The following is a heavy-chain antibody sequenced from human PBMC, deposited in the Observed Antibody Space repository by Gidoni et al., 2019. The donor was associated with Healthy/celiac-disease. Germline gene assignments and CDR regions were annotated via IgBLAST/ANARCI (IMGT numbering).Heavy chain of an antibody. CDR3: ARVYYGDYRFDY. Sequence: EVQLVESGGGLVQPGGSLRLSCAASAFTVSSNYMSWGRQAPGKGLEWVSVIYSGGSTYYADSVKGRFTISRDNSKNTLYLQMNSLRAEDTAVYYCARVYYGDYRFDYWGQGTLVTVSS. CDR2: IYSGGST. D-gene: IGHD4-17*01. V-gene: IGHV3-66*01. CDR1: AFTVSSNY. J-gene: IGHJ4*02.